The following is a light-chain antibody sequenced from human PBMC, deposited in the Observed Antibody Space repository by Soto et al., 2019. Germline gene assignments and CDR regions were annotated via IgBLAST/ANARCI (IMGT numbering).Light chain of an antibody. J-gene: IGKJ1*01. Sequence: EIVLTPALATPSVSPRERATLSCRASQSVSSNLAWYQQKPGQAPRLLIYGASTSATGLPARFSGSGSGTEFTLTITSLPSQDFAVYSCQQYNNCRLTFGQGTKV. CDR3: QQYNNCRLT. CDR1: QSVSSN. V-gene: IGKV3-15*01. CDR2: GAS.